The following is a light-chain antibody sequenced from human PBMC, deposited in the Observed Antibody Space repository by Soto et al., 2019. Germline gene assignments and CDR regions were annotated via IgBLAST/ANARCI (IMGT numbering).Light chain of an antibody. CDR3: QEHNSYIPT. V-gene: IGKV1-9*01. J-gene: IGKJ1*01. CDR1: QGISSY. CDR2: DAS. Sequence: DIHMTQSPSSLSASVGDRVTITCRASQGISSYLGWYQQKPGKAPNLLIYDASTLHSGVPSRFSGCGSGTDFTLAISSLQPDDFATYYCQEHNSYIPTFGPGTKV.